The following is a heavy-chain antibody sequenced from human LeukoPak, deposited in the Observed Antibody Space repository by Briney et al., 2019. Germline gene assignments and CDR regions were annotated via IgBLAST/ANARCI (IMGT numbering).Heavy chain of an antibody. D-gene: IGHD7-27*01. CDR2: ISASADRT. CDR3: AKDGGLWVSAHWGDT. V-gene: IGHV3-23*01. Sequence: GGSLGLSCAASGFTFSSYAMSWVRQAPGKGLEWVSAISASADRTFDADSVKGRFVISRDNSKNTLYLQMNSLRAEDTAVYYCAKDGGLWVSAHWGDTWGRGTLVTVSS. J-gene: IGHJ5*02. CDR1: GFTFSSYA.